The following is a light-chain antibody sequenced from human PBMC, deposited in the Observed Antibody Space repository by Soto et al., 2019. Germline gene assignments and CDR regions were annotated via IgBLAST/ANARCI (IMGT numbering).Light chain of an antibody. V-gene: IGKV3-20*01. Sequence: EIVLTQSPGTLSLSPGERATLSCRASQSVSNSYLAWYRQKPGQAPRLLIYGASSRATGIPDRFSGSGSGTAFTLTISGLEPEDFAVYYCQQYGSSPRTFGQGTKVEIK. CDR3: QQYGSSPRT. CDR1: QSVSNSY. CDR2: GAS. J-gene: IGKJ1*01.